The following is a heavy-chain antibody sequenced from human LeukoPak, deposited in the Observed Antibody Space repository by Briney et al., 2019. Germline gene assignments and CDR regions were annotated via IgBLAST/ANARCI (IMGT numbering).Heavy chain of an antibody. V-gene: IGHV3-7*01. CDR2: VKEDGSEE. CDR1: GFPLSSHS. J-gene: IGHJ4*02. CDR3: ARLLQYESSAYRLVDC. Sequence: GGSLSLSCALSGFPLSSHSMSCVPDAPGKGRECVANVKEDGSEENCVDCVKGRFTISRDNAINSLYLQMNSLRAEDTAVYCCARLLQYESSAYRLVDCWGQGSLVSVSS. D-gene: IGHD3-22*01.